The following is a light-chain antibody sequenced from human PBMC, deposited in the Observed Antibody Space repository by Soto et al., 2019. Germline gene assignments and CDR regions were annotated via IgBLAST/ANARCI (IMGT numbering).Light chain of an antibody. J-gene: IGKJ1*01. CDR3: QQYGSAPRT. Sequence: EIVMTQSPATLSVSPGERATLSCRASQSVSSNLAWYQQKPGQAPRLLISGAFNRATGVPDRFSGGGSGTDFTLTISRLEAEDFAVYYCQQYGSAPRTFGQGTKVDNK. CDR1: QSVSSN. V-gene: IGKV3-20*01. CDR2: GAF.